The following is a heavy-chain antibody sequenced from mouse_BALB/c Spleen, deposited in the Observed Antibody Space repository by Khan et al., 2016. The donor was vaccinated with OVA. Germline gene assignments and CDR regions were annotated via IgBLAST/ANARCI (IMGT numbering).Heavy chain of an antibody. CDR2: IYPGAGST. J-gene: IGHJ4*01. CDR1: RYTFTAYD. CDR3: AREGLRGVALDY. Sequence: QVQLQQAGPELVKPGASVKISCKTSRYTFTAYDINWVRQRPGQGLEGLGRIYPGAGSTEDNEKLQGRAPVTVDESSNTAYMQLSSLTSEKSAVYVCAREGLRGVALDYWGQGTSVSVSS. V-gene: IGHV1S56*01. D-gene: IGHD2-4*01.